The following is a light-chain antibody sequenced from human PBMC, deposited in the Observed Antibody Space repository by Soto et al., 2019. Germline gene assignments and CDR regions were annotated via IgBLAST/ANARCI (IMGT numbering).Light chain of an antibody. Sequence: EIVLTQSPGTLSLSPGERATLSCRASQSISSNYLAWYQQKPGQAPRLLIYGAFNRAVCIPDNFSGSGSGTDFTLTSYRLEPEDFALYYCQQYGTSPWTFGQGTKVEIK. J-gene: IGKJ1*01. V-gene: IGKV3-20*01. CDR2: GAF. CDR1: QSISSNY. CDR3: QQYGTSPWT.